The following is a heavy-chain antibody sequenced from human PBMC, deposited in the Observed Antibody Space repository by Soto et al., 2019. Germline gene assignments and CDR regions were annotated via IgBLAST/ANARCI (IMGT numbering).Heavy chain of an antibody. Sequence: SETLSLTCAVCGESCSGYYCSWTRQPPGKGLEWIGEIHPSGITYYNPSLKSRITISVDTSKNQFSLKLSSATAADTAMYYCARGIWVRGIIGFNWSAPWGKGTLVTVSS. V-gene: IGHV4-34*09. CDR3: ARGIWVRGIIGFNWSAP. D-gene: IGHD3-10*01. CDR2: IHPSGIT. CDR1: GESCSGYY. J-gene: IGHJ5*02.